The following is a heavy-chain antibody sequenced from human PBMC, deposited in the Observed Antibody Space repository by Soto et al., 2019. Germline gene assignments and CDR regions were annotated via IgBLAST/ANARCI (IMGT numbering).Heavy chain of an antibody. CDR1: GFTFSAAA. J-gene: IGHJ4*02. CDR3: TASPY. Sequence: GGSLRLSCVGSGFTFSAAAIHWVRQAPGQGLEWIGRIRSKTNNYVTAYSASVEGGFTLSRDDSRNTTYLEMQSLRVEDTAVYFCTASPYWGQGTLVTVSS. CDR2: IRSKTNNYVT. V-gene: IGHV3-73*01.